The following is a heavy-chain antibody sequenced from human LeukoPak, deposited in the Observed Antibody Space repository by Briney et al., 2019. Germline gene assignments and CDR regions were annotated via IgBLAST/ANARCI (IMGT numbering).Heavy chain of an antibody. Sequence: SETLSLTCTVSGGSISSFYWSRIRQPPGKGLEWIGYIYYSGSTNYNPSLKSRVTISVDTSSNQFSLKLTSVTAADTAVYYCARRGVYSGSWFDYWGQGTLVTVSS. CDR2: IYYSGST. D-gene: IGHD6-13*01. V-gene: IGHV4-59*08. J-gene: IGHJ4*02. CDR3: ARRGVYSGSWFDY. CDR1: GGSISSFY.